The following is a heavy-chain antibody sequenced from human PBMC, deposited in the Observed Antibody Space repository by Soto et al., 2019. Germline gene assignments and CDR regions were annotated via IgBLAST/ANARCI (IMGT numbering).Heavy chain of an antibody. CDR1: GYSISSGNW. V-gene: IGHV4-28*01. D-gene: IGHD3-22*01. CDR3: ARSSQYSYDSSEGNFDS. Sequence: SETLSLTCAVSGYSISSGNWWGWIRQPPGKGLEWIGYIYYSGTTYYNPSLKSRVTISVDTSKNQFSLKLTSVTAADTAVYYCARSSQYSYDSSEGNFDSWVRGTLVTVS. CDR2: IYYSGTT. J-gene: IGHJ4*02.